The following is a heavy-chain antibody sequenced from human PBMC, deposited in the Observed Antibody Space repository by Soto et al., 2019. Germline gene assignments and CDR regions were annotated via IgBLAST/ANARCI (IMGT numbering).Heavy chain of an antibody. Sequence: QVQLVESGGGVVQPGRSLRLSCAASGFTFSSYGMHWVRQAPGKGLEWVAVISYDGSNKYYADSVKGRFTICRDNSKNTLYLQMNSLRAEDTAVYYCAKDLGHGGRGAFDIWGQGTMVTVSS. D-gene: IGHD7-27*01. CDR2: ISYDGSNK. CDR3: AKDLGHGGRGAFDI. J-gene: IGHJ3*02. V-gene: IGHV3-30*18. CDR1: GFTFSSYG.